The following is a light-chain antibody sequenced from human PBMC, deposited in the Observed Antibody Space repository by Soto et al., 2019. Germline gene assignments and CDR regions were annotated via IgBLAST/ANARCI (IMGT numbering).Light chain of an antibody. CDR2: DAT. J-gene: IGKJ4*01. CDR1: QSVSSY. V-gene: IGKV3-11*01. Sequence: EIVLTQSPATLSLPPGERATLSCRASQSVSSYLAWYQQKPGQAPRLLIYDATNRATGIPARFSGSGSGTDFTLTISSLEPEDFAVYYCQQRTYWPPTFGGGTKVDIK. CDR3: QQRTYWPPT.